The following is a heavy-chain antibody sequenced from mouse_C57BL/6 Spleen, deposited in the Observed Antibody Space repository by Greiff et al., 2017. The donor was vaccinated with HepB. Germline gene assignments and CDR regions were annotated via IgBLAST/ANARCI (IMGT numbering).Heavy chain of an antibody. J-gene: IGHJ4*01. CDR3: ARENWDEAMDY. D-gene: IGHD4-1*01. Sequence: EVMLVESGGGLVKPGGSLKLSCAASGFTFSSYAMSWVRQTPEKRLEWVATISDGGSYTYYPDNVKGRFTISRDNAKNNLYLQMSHLKSEDTAMYYCARENWDEAMDYWGQGTSVTVSS. CDR1: GFTFSSYA. V-gene: IGHV5-4*01. CDR2: ISDGGSYT.